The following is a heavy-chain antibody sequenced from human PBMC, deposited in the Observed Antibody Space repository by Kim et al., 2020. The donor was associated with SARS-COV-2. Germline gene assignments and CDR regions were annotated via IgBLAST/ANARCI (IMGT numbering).Heavy chain of an antibody. CDR3: ARKAVAGTGRDY. D-gene: IGHD6-19*01. Sequence: ASVKVSCKASGYTFTSYAMHWVRQAPGQRLEWMGWINAGNGNTKYSQKFQGRVTITRDTSASTAYMELSSLRSEDTAVYYCARKAVAGTGRDYWGQGTLVTVSS. CDR1: GYTFTSYA. V-gene: IGHV1-3*01. J-gene: IGHJ4*02. CDR2: INAGNGNT.